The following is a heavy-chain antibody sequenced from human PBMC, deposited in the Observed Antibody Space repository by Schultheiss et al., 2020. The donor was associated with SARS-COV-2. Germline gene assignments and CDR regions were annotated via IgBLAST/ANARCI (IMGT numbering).Heavy chain of an antibody. CDR3: ASVSTVTTQFDY. J-gene: IGHJ4*02. CDR2: IYYSGST. D-gene: IGHD4-11*01. Sequence: SETLSLTCTVSGGSISSSSYYWGWIRQPPGKGLEWIGSIYYSGSTYYNPSLKSRVTISVDRSKNQFSLKLSSVTAADTAVYYCASVSTVTTQFDYWGQGTLVTVSS. V-gene: IGHV4-39*07. CDR1: GGSISSSSYY.